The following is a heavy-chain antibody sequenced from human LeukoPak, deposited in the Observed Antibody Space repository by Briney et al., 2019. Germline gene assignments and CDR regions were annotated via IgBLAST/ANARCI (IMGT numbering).Heavy chain of an antibody. D-gene: IGHD2-8*02. Sequence: ASVKVSCKASGYTFTDYFMHWVRQAPGQGLEWMGRINPNSGGTNYAQKFQGRVTMTRDTSISTAYMELSGLRSDDTAVYYSARDRTGALFFDYWGQGTLVTVSS. CDR3: ARDRTGALFFDY. V-gene: IGHV1-2*06. J-gene: IGHJ4*02. CDR2: INPNSGGT. CDR1: GYTFTDYF.